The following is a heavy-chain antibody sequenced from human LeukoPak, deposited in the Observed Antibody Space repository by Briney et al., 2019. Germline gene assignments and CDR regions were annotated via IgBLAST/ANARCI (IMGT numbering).Heavy chain of an antibody. Sequence: ASVKVSCKASGYTFTSYGISWVRQAPGQGLEWTGWISAYNGNTNNAQKLQGRVTMTTDTSTSTAYMELRSLRSDDTAVYYCARDTAMAPYYFDDWGQGTLVTVSS. CDR2: ISAYNGNT. CDR1: GYTFTSYG. CDR3: ARDTAMAPYYFDD. J-gene: IGHJ4*02. V-gene: IGHV1-18*01. D-gene: IGHD5-18*01.